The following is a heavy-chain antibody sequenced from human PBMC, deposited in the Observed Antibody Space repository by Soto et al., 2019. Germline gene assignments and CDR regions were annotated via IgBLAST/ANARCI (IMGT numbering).Heavy chain of an antibody. CDR1: GGSFSGYY. J-gene: IGHJ5*02. Sequence: PEETLSLTCAVYGGSFSGYYWSWIRQPPGKGLEWIGEINHSGSTNYNPSLKSRVTISVDTSKNQFSLKLSSVTAADTAVYYCARRLNSITMVRGVIHNWFDPWGQETLVTVSS. CDR2: INHSGST. D-gene: IGHD3-10*01. CDR3: ARRLNSITMVRGVIHNWFDP. V-gene: IGHV4-34*01.